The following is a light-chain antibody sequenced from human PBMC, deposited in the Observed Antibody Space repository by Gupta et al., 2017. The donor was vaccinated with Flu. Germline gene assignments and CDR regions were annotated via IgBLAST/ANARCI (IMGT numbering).Light chain of an antibody. Sequence: SLGERATINCKPSQSVLYSSNNKNYLAWYQQKPGQPPKLLIYWASTRESGVPDRFSGSGSGTDFTLTISSLQAEDVAVYYCQQYYTTPQTFGQGTKVEIK. CDR1: QSVLYSSNNKNY. V-gene: IGKV4-1*01. CDR3: QQYYTTPQT. J-gene: IGKJ1*01. CDR2: WAS.